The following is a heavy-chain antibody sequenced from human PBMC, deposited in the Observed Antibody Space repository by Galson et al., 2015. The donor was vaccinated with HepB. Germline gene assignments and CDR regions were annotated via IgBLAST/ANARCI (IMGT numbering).Heavy chain of an antibody. CDR3: TISRYYYYVDV. Sequence: SLRLSCAASGFTFSGSAVHWVRQASGKGLEWVGRIGSKLNSYATAYAASVKGRFTISRDDSKNTAYLQMNSLKTEDTAVFYCTISRYYYYVDVWGKGTTVTASS. CDR2: IGSKLNSYAT. V-gene: IGHV3-73*01. CDR1: GFTFSGSA. D-gene: IGHD3-16*01. J-gene: IGHJ6*03.